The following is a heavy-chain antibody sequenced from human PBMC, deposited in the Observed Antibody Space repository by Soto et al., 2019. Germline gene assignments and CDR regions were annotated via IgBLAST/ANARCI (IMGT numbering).Heavy chain of an antibody. V-gene: IGHV4-39*01. J-gene: IGHJ5*02. CDR1: GGSSSSSSYY. D-gene: IGHD3-22*01. CDR3: ARPTNYYDSSGKGRNWFDP. Sequence: SETLSLTCTVSGGSSSSSSYYWGWIRQPPGKGLEWIGSIYYSGSTYYNPSLKSRVTISVDTSKNQFSLKLSSVTAADTAVYYCARPTNYYDSSGKGRNWFDPWGQGTLVTVSS. CDR2: IYYSGST.